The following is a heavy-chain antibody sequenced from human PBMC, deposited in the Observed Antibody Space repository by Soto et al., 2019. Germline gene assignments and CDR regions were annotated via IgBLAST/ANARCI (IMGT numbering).Heavy chain of an antibody. CDR3: ARESGENWTYEAH. D-gene: IGHD1-7*01. J-gene: IGHJ1*01. CDR1: GAYVSDFS. Sequence: QVQQLESGPGLVKPWDTLSLTCTVSGAYVSDFSWSWIRQPAGKGLEWIGRITVNGITQYTPSFRSRVTMSMDPSRNPYSRNLQSATAADTALYYCARESGENWTYEAHWGQGTLVTVSS. CDR2: ITVNGIT. V-gene: IGHV4-4*07.